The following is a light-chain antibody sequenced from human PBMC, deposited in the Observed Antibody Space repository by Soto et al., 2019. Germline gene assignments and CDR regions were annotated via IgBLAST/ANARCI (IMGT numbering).Light chain of an antibody. CDR2: WAS. Sequence: DIVMTQSPDSLAVSLGERASINCKSSQSVFYSSNNKNYLAWYQHKPGHPPKLLSYWASNRASGVPDRFSGSGSGTDFTLTISRLQAEDVAVYYCQQSYTTPGTFGQGTRLDI. V-gene: IGKV4-1*01. CDR1: QSVFYSSNNKNY. J-gene: IGKJ5*01. CDR3: QQSYTTPGT.